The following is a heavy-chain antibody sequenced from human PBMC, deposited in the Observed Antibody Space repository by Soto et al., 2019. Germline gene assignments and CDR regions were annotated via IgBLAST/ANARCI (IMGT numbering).Heavy chain of an antibody. Sequence: GGSLRLSCAASGFTVSSNYMSWVRQAPGKGLECVSVIYSGGSTYYADSVKGRFTISRDNSKNTLYLQMNSLRAEDTAVYYCAEGYSSSWYVYWGQGTLVTSPQ. CDR1: GFTVSSNY. J-gene: IGHJ4*02. CDR3: AEGYSSSWYVY. D-gene: IGHD6-13*01. V-gene: IGHV3-66*01. CDR2: IYSGGST.